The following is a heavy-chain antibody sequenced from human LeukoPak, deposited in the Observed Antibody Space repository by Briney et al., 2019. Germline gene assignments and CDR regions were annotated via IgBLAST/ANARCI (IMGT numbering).Heavy chain of an antibody. J-gene: IGHJ4*02. CDR1: GGSISRYY. Sequence: SETPSLTCTVSGGSISRYYWSWIRQPPGKGLEWIGYIYYSGSTDYNPSLKSRVTISIDTSKNQFSLKLSSLTAADTAVYYCATCPITADGAVDYWGQGIRVTVSS. CDR2: IYYSGST. V-gene: IGHV4-59*01. CDR3: ATCPITADGAVDY. D-gene: IGHD6-13*01.